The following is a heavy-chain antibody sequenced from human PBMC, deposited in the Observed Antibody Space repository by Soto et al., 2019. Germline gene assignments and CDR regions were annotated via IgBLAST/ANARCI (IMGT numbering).Heavy chain of an antibody. CDR3: ARAQNYDFWSGYYYYYGMDV. V-gene: IGHV4-59*01. D-gene: IGHD3-3*01. CDR1: GGSISSYY. J-gene: IGHJ6*02. Sequence: PSETLSLTCTVSGGSISSYYWSWIRQPPGKGLEWIGYIYYSGSTNYNPSLKSRVTISVDTSKNQFSLKLSSVTAADTAVYYCARAQNYDFWSGYYYYYGMDVWGQGTTVTVSS. CDR2: IYYSGST.